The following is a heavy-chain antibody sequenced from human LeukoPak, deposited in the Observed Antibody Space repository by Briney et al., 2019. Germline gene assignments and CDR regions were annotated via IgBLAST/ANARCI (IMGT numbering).Heavy chain of an antibody. CDR3: ARGPLDAFDI. CDR2: ISSSSSYI. Sequence: PGGSLRLSCAASGFTFSSYSMNWVRQAPGKGLEWVSSISSSSSYIYYEDSVKGRFTISRDNAKNSLYLQMNSLRAEDTAVYYCARGPLDAFDIWGQGTMVTVSS. CDR1: GFTFSSYS. V-gene: IGHV3-21*01. J-gene: IGHJ3*02.